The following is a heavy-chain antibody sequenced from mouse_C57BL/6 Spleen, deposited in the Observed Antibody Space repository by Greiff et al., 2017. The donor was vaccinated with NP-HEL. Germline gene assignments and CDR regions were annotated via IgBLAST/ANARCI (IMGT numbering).Heavy chain of an antibody. J-gene: IGHJ4*01. Sequence: EVQLQQSGPELVKPGASVKMSCKASGYTFTDYNMHWVKQSHGKSLEWIGYINPNNGGTSYNQKFKGKATLTVNKSSSTAYMELRSLTSEDSAVYYCARGGDYVHYAMDYWGQGTSVTVSS. CDR3: ARGGDYVHYAMDY. V-gene: IGHV1-22*01. CDR2: INPNNGGT. CDR1: GYTFTDYN. D-gene: IGHD2-4*01.